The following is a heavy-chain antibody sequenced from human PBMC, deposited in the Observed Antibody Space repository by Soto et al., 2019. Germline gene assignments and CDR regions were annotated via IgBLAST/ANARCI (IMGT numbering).Heavy chain of an antibody. V-gene: IGHV4-30-4*01. CDR2: IYYSGST. Sequence: SETLSLTCTVSGGSISSGDYYWSWIRQPPGKGLEWIGYIYYSGSTYYNPSLKSRVTISVDTSKNQFSLKLSSVTAADTAVYYCARVGKETWIQLWEGPYYFDYWGQGTLVTVSS. J-gene: IGHJ4*02. CDR3: ARVGKETWIQLWEGPYYFDY. D-gene: IGHD5-18*01. CDR1: GGSISSGDYY.